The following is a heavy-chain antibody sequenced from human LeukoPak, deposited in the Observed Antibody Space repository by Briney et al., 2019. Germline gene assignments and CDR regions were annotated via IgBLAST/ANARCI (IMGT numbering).Heavy chain of an antibody. V-gene: IGHV1-8*01. CDR1: GYTFTSYD. J-gene: IGHJ5*02. CDR2: MNPISGDT. D-gene: IGHD3-10*01. CDR3: ARVPRRGERFDP. Sequence: ASVKVSCKASGYTFTSYDVNWVRQATGQGLEWMGWMNPISGDTGYALKFQGRVTMSRNTSISTAYMELGSLRSEDTAVYYCARVPRRGERFDPWGQGALVTVSS.